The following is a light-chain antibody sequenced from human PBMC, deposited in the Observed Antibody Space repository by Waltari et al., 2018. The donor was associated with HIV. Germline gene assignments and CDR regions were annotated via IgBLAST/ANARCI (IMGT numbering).Light chain of an antibody. CDR3: SSYTSSSTLYVV. J-gene: IGLJ2*01. V-gene: IGLV2-14*01. Sequence: QSALTQPASVSGSPGQSITISCTGTSSDVVGYNYVSWSQQHPGKAPKLMIYEVSNRPSGVSNRFSGSKSGNTASLTISGLQAEDEADYYCSSYTSSSTLYVVFGGGTKLTVL. CDR1: SSDVVGYNY. CDR2: EVS.